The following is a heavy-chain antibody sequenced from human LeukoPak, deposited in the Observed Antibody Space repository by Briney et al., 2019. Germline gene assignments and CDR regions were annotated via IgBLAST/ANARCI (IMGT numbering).Heavy chain of an antibody. CDR1: GGTFSSYA. J-gene: IGHJ5*02. V-gene: IGHV1-69*13. D-gene: IGHD5-18*01. CDR3: ARDLDSYGYSGWFDP. Sequence: PVKVSCKASGGTFSSYAISWVRQAPGQGLEWMGGIIPIFGTANYAQKFQGRVTITADESTSTAYMELSSLRSEDTAVYYCARDLDSYGYSGWFDPWGQGTLVTVSS. CDR2: IIPIFGTA.